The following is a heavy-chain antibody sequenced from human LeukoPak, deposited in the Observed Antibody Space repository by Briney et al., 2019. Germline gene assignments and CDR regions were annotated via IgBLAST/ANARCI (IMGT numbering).Heavy chain of an antibody. CDR2: IKQDGSQK. V-gene: IGHV3-7*01. D-gene: IGHD6-6*01. CDR1: GFTFSSYW. J-gene: IGHJ4*02. CDR3: ARAPARIAAEDY. Sequence: GGSLRLSCAASGFTFSSYWMSWVRQAPGKGLEWVANIKQDGSQKYYVDSVKGRFTIYRDNAKNSLYLQMNSVRAEDTAVYYCARAPARIAAEDYWGQGTLVTVSS.